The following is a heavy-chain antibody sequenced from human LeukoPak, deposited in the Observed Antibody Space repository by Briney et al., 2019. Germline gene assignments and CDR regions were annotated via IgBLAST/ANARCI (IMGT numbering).Heavy chain of an antibody. CDR1: GGSFSGYY. D-gene: IGHD5-18*01. J-gene: IGHJ5*02. CDR3: ARAATWIQLGRWFDL. CDR2: INHSGST. V-gene: IGHV4-34*01. Sequence: SETLSLTCAVYGGSFSGYYWSWIRQPPGKGLEWIGEINHSGSTNYNPSLKSRVTISVDTSKNQFSLKLSPVTAADTAVYYCARAATWIQLGRWFDLWGQGTLVTVSS.